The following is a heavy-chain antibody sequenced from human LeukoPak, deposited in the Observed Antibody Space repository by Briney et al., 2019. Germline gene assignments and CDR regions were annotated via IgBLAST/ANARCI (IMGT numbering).Heavy chain of an antibody. Sequence: PSETLSLTCTVSGGSISSYYWSWIRQPPGKGLEWIGYIYTSGSTNYNPSLKSRVTISVDTSKNQFSLKLSSVTAADTAVYYCARGYSGYIDCWGQGTLVTVSS. CDR1: GGSISSYY. CDR3: ARGYSGYIDC. D-gene: IGHD5-12*01. V-gene: IGHV4-4*09. CDR2: IYTSGST. J-gene: IGHJ4*02.